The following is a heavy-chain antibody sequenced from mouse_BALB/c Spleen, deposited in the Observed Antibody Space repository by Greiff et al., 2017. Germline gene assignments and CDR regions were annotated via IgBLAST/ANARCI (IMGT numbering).Heavy chain of an antibody. Sequence: EVKLMESGGGLVQPGGSRKLSCAASGFTFSDYGMAWVRQAPGKGPEWVAFISNLAYSIYYADTVTGRFTISRENAKNTLYLEMSSLRSEDTAMYYCARDHGIGTTDYAMDYWGQGTSVTVSS. J-gene: IGHJ4*01. CDR3: ARDHGIGTTDYAMDY. V-gene: IGHV5-15*02. D-gene: IGHD2-14*01. CDR2: ISNLAYSI. CDR1: GFTFSDYG.